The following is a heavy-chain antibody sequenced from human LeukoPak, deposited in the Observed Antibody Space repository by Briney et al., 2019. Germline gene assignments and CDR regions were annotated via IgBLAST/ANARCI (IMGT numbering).Heavy chain of an antibody. CDR2: ISYDGSNK. J-gene: IGHJ5*02. D-gene: IGHD3-10*01. CDR1: GFTFSSYG. V-gene: IGHV3-30*18. CDR3: AKDTTITMVRPLFDP. Sequence: GRSLRLSCAASGFTFSSYGMHWVRQAPGKGLEWVAVISYDGSNKYYADSVKGRFTISRDNSKNTLYLQMNSLRAEDTAVYYCAKDTTITMVRPLFDPWGQGTLVTVSS.